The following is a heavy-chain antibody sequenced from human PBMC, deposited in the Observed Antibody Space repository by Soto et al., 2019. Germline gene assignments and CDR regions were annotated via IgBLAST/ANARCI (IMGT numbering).Heavy chain of an antibody. Sequence: PGGSLRLSCAASGFTFSSYAMSWVRQAPGKGLEWVSAISGSGGSTYYADSVKGRFTISRDNSKNTLYLQMNSLRAEDTAVYYCAKGGPLVATIFPSSYQYYFDYWGQGTLVTVSS. V-gene: IGHV3-23*01. CDR2: ISGSGGST. J-gene: IGHJ4*02. D-gene: IGHD5-12*01. CDR3: AKGGPLVATIFPSSYQYYFDY. CDR1: GFTFSSYA.